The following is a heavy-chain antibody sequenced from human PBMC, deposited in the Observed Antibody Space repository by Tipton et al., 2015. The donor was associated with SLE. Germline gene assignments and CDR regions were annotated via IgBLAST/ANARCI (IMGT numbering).Heavy chain of an antibody. Sequence: TLSLTCTVSGGSISRGGFYWSWIRQHPGKGLEWIGYILTSGSTYYNPSLKSRLMISVDTSKNQFSLKLSSVTAADAALYYCARGTNTVIALYYYYYMDVWGKGATVTVSS. J-gene: IGHJ6*03. D-gene: IGHD3-10*01. CDR2: ILTSGST. V-gene: IGHV4-31*03. CDR1: GGSISRGGFY. CDR3: ARGTNTVIALYYYYYMDV.